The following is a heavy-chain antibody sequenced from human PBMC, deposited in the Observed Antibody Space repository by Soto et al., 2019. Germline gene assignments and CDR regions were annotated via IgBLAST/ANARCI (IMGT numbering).Heavy chain of an antibody. J-gene: IGHJ4*02. D-gene: IGHD6-13*01. V-gene: IGHV4-59*01. CDR3: ASSWDPRYYFDY. CDR2: IYYSGST. Sequence: QVQLQESGPGLVKPSETLSLTCTVSGGSISSYYWSWIRQPPGKGLEWIGYIYYSGSTNYNPSLKSRVTISVDTSKNQFSLKLSSVTAADTAVYYCASSWDPRYYFDYWGQGTLVTVSS. CDR1: GGSISSYY.